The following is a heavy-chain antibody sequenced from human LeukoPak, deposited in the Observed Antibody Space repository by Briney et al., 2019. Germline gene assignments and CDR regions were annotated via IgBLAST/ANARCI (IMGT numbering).Heavy chain of an antibody. D-gene: IGHD3-10*01. CDR3: AKGTYYYGSGTDY. CDR1: GFTFSSYA. J-gene: IGHJ4*02. CDR2: ISGSGGST. V-gene: IGHV3-23*01. Sequence: GGSLRLSCAASGFTFSSYAMSWVRQAPGKGLEWVSAISGSGGSTYYADSVKGRFTISRDNAKNTLYLQMNSLRAEDTAVYYCAKGTYYYGSGTDYWGQGTLVTVSS.